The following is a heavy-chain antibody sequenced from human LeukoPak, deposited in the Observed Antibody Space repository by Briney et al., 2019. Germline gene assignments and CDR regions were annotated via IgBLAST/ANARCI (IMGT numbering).Heavy chain of an antibody. CDR2: IYSGGST. Sequence: PGGSLRLSCAASGFTVSSNYMSWVRQAPGKGLEWVSVIYSGGSTYYADSVKGRFTISRDNSKNTLYLQMNGLRAEDTAVYYCARTNYDFWSGYFQFYYYYGMDVWGQGTTVTVSS. V-gene: IGHV3-66*01. J-gene: IGHJ6*02. D-gene: IGHD3-3*01. CDR3: ARTNYDFWSGYFQFYYYYGMDV. CDR1: GFTVSSNY.